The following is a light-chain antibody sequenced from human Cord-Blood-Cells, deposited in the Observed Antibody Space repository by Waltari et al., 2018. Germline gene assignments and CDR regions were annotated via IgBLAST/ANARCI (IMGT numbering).Light chain of an antibody. J-gene: IGKJ2*01. CDR1: QRVSSY. CDR2: DAS. CDR3: QQRSNWPPLYT. V-gene: IGKV3-11*01. Sequence: EIVLTQSPATLSLSPGERATFPCRASQRVSSYLALYQQKPGQATRLLIYDASNRATGIPARFSGSGSGTDFTLTISSLEPEDFAVYYCQQRSNWPPLYTFGQGTKLEIK.